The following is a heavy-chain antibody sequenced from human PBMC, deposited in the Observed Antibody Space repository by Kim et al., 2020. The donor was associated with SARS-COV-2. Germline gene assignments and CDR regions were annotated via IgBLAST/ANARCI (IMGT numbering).Heavy chain of an antibody. CDR2: ISSSGTNI. J-gene: IGHJ6*01. CDR1: RFIFSDYY. V-gene: IGHV3-11*01. CDR3: ARDRYDIVVVTGGGYGM. Sequence: GGSLRLSCAASRFIFSDYYMSWIRQAPGKGLEWIAYISSSGTNIYYADSVKGRFTVSRDNAKNSLYLQMNSLRAEDTAVYYCARDRYDIVVVTGGGYGM. D-gene: IGHD2-21*02.